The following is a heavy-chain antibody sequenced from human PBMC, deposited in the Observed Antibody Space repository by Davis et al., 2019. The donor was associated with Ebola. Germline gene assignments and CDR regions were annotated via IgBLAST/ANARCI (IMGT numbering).Heavy chain of an antibody. CDR1: GFTFSSYW. D-gene: IGHD3-3*01. CDR3: ARVKGYYDFWSGYYFYYYYGMDV. J-gene: IGHJ6*02. V-gene: IGHV3-7*01. CDR2: IKQDGSEK. Sequence: GGSLRLSCAASGFTFSSYWMSWVRQAPGKGLEWVANIKQDGSEKYYVDSVKGRFTISRDNAKNSLYLQMNSLRAEDTAVYYCARVKGYYDFWSGYYFYYYYGMDVWGQGTTVTVSS.